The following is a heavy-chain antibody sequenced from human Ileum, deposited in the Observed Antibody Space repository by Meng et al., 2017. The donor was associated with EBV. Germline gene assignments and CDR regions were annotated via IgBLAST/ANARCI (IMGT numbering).Heavy chain of an antibody. CDR3: ARRDTAWFDP. CDR1: GGSITSYSYY. D-gene: IGHD2-21*02. CDR2: IYHTGST. V-gene: IGHV4-39*01. J-gene: IGHJ5*02. Sequence: HLHLQESDPGLVKPSETLSLTCSVSGGSITSYSYYWGWIRQPPGKGLEWIATIYHTGSTYYNPSLKSRVTISVDTSKNEFSLKVTSVTAADTALYYRARRDTAWFDPWGRGTLVTVSS.